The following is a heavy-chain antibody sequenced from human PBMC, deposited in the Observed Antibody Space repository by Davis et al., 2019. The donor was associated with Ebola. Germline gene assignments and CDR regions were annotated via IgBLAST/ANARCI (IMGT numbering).Heavy chain of an antibody. CDR2: ISYDGSNK. V-gene: IGHV3-30-3*01. Sequence: GESLKISCAASGFTFSSYAMHWVRQAPGKGLEWVAVISYDGSNKYYADSVKDRFTISRDNSKNTLYLQMNSLRAEDTAVYYCARDLRWGYYDSSGPGRGDYWGQGTLVTVSS. D-gene: IGHD3-22*01. J-gene: IGHJ4*02. CDR1: GFTFSSYA. CDR3: ARDLRWGYYDSSGPGRGDY.